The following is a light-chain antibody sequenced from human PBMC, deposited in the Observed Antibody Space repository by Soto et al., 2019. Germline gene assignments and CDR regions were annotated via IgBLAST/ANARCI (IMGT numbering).Light chain of an antibody. J-gene: IGLJ3*02. Sequence: QSALTQPASVSGSPGQSVTISCTGTSSDIGTYNYVSWYQQHPGKAPKLMIYEVSNRPSGVSNRFPGSKSGNTASLTISGLQAEDEADYYCISYTTSSFWVFGGGTKLTVL. CDR3: ISYTTSSFWV. CDR1: SSDIGTYNY. V-gene: IGLV2-14*01. CDR2: EVS.